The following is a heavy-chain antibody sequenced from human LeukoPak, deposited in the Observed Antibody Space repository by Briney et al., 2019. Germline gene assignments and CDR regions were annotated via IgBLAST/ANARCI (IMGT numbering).Heavy chain of an antibody. CDR2: ISSSGSTI. D-gene: IGHD5-12*01. CDR1: GFTFSDYY. V-gene: IGHV3-11*01. Sequence: GGSLRLSCAASGFTFSDYYMSWIRQAPGKGLEGVSYISSSGSTIYYADSVKGRFTISRDNAKNSLYLQMNSLRAEDTAVYYCARGIRVATIKAFDIWGQGTMVTVSS. CDR3: ARGIRVATIKAFDI. J-gene: IGHJ3*02.